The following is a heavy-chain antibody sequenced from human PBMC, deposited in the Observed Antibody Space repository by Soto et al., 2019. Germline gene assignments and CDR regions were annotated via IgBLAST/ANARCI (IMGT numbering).Heavy chain of an antibody. CDR1: GGSISSYY. V-gene: IGHV4-59*01. CDR2: IYYSGST. Sequence: SETLSLTCTVSGGSISSYYWSWIRQPPGKGLEWIGYIYYSGSTNYNPSLKSRVTISVDTSKNQFSLKLSSVTAADTALYYCARALFIAAAGTGWFDPWGQGTLVTVSS. D-gene: IGHD6-13*01. CDR3: ARALFIAAAGTGWFDP. J-gene: IGHJ5*02.